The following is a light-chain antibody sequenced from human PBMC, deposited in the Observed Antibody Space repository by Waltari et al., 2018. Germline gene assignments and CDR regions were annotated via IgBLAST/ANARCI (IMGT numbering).Light chain of an antibody. V-gene: IGLV3-19*01. J-gene: IGLJ3*02. Sequence: SSELTQDPAVSVALGQTIRFTCQGDSLRTSYASWYQVKPGQAPVLVIYGKDKRPSGFQDRISGYSSGTTSSLTITGAQAEDEADYYCSSRNGRANEVVFAGGTKVTVL. CDR1: SLRTSY. CDR2: GKD. CDR3: SSRNGRANEVV.